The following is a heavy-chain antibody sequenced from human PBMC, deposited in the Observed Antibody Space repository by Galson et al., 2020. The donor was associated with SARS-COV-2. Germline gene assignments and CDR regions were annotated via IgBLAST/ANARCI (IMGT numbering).Heavy chain of an antibody. Sequence: SQTLSLTCTVSGGSISSYYWSWIRQPPGKGLEWIGYIYYSGSTNYNPSLKSRVTISVDTSKNQFSLKLSSVTAADTAVYYCAKMFLFSGYFFRDWYFDLWGRGTLVTVSS. CDR3: AKMFLFSGYFFRDWYFDL. CDR2: IYYSGST. V-gene: IGHV4-59*01. D-gene: IGHD3-22*01. CDR1: GGSISSYY. J-gene: IGHJ2*01.